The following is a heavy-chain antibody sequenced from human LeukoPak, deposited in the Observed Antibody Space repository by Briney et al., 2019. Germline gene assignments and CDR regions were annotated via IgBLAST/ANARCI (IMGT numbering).Heavy chain of an antibody. J-gene: IGHJ4*02. Sequence: PSETLSLTCTVSGGSISGHYWSWIRQPPGKGLEWIGYIYYSGSTNYNPSLKSRVTISVDTSKNQFSLKLSSVTAADTAVYYCATTPFPGIAAAGTDYWGQGTLVTVSS. D-gene: IGHD6-13*01. CDR1: GGSISGHY. V-gene: IGHV4-59*11. CDR2: IYYSGST. CDR3: ATTPFPGIAAAGTDY.